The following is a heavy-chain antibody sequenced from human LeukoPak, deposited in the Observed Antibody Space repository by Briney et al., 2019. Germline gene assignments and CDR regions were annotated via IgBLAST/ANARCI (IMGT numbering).Heavy chain of an antibody. CDR3: ARDLYGNYAQDY. Sequence: PGGSLRLSCSASGFTFSSYSMNWVRQAPGKGLEWVLYISSGSDTIYYADSVRGLFTISRDNAKNSLYLQMNSLRDEDTAVYYCARDLYGNYAQDYWGQGTLVTVSS. D-gene: IGHD4-11*01. J-gene: IGHJ4*02. CDR2: ISSGSDTI. CDR1: GFTFSSYS. V-gene: IGHV3-48*02.